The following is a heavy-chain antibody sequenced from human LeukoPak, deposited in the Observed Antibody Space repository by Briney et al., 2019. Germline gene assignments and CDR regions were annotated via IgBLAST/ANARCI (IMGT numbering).Heavy chain of an antibody. J-gene: IGHJ4*02. D-gene: IGHD2-2*01. V-gene: IGHV4-59*01. CDR2: IYYSGST. Sequence: SETLSLTCTVSGGSISSYYWSWVRQPPGKGLEWIGYIYYSGSTNYNPSLKSRVTISVDTSKNQFSLKLSSVTAADTAVYYCAREVVPAAYTDYWGQGTLVIVSS. CDR3: AREVVPAAYTDY. CDR1: GGSISSYY.